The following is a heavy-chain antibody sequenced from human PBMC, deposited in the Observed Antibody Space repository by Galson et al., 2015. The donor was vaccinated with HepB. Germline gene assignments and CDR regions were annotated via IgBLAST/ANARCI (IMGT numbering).Heavy chain of an antibody. Sequence: SLRLSCAASGFIFSTYDMSWVRQAPGKGLEWVSAISVSGGSTYYADSVQGRFTVARDNSKNTLYLQMNSLRAEDTAVYYCAKRGDYASISVTYFDSWGQGTLVSVSS. D-gene: IGHD4-17*01. CDR1: GFIFSTYD. J-gene: IGHJ4*02. V-gene: IGHV3-23*01. CDR2: ISVSGGST. CDR3: AKRGDYASISVTYFDS.